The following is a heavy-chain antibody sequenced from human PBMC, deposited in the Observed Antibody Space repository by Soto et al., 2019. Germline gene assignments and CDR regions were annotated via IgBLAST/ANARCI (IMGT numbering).Heavy chain of an antibody. V-gene: IGHV2-5*02. Sequence: QITLKESGPTLVKPTQTLTLTYTFSGFSLSTSGVGVGWIRQPPGKALEWLALIYWDDDKRYSPSLKSRLTITKDTSKNQVVLTMTNMDPVDTATYYCARDSSGWYGFDYWGQGTLVTVSS. CDR3: ARDSSGWYGFDY. D-gene: IGHD6-19*01. CDR2: IYWDDDK. CDR1: GFSLSTSGVG. J-gene: IGHJ4*02.